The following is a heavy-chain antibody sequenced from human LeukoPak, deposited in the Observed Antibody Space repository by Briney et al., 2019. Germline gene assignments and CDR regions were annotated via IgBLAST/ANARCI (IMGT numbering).Heavy chain of an antibody. Sequence: PGGSLRLSCAASGFTLSNYWMIHWVRQVPGKGLQWVSRINNDGNLKTDGRDTGYADSVKGRFTISTDNAKNTLYLQMNSLRAEDTAVYYCAKGGGSGWYCSIHWGQGTLVTVSS. J-gene: IGHJ4*02. V-gene: IGHV3-74*01. CDR2: INNDGNLKTDGRDT. D-gene: IGHD6-19*01. CDR1: GFTLSNYW. CDR3: AKGGGSGWYCSIH.